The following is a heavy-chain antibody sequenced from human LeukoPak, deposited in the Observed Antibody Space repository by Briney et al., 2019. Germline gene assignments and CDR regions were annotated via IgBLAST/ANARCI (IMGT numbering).Heavy chain of an antibody. Sequence: SETLSLTCIVSGASISSGKNYWGWIRQPPGKDLEWIGTIYYSGSTYYNPSLKSRVAISIDTSRNQFSLKLNSVTAADTAVYYCVRDSRNTWFYSWGQGTLVTVSS. V-gene: IGHV4-39*07. CDR2: IYYSGST. CDR1: GASISSGKNY. J-gene: IGHJ5*01. CDR3: VRDSRNTWFYS.